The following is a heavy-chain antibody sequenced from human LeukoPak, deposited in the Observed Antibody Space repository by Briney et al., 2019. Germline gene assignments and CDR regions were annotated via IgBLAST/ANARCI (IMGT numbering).Heavy chain of an antibody. Sequence: SETLSLTCTVSAGSISSSDYYWGWIRQSPGKGLAWIGRISYSGNTYYNPFLKSRVTISVDTSKNHFSLRLSSVTAADTAVYYCSRLTHSYYSDTSGYYPYYYMDVWGEGTTVAVSS. CDR3: SRLTHSYYSDTSGYYPYYYMDV. CDR2: ISYSGNT. CDR1: AGSISSSDYY. V-gene: IGHV4-39*02. D-gene: IGHD3-22*01. J-gene: IGHJ6*03.